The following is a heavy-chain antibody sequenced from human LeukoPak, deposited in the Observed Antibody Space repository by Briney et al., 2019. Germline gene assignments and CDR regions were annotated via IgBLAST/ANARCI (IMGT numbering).Heavy chain of an antibody. CDR1: GGSISSYY. D-gene: IGHD3-16*02. CDR3: ARYVWGSYPTFEDY. Sequence: KPSETLSLTCTVSGGSISSYYWSWTRQPPGKGLEWVAYIYYSGNTNYNPSLKSRVTISVDTSKNQFSLKLSSVTAADTAVYYCARYVWGSYPTFEDYWGQGTLVTVSS. V-gene: IGHV4-59*01. CDR2: IYYSGNT. J-gene: IGHJ4*02.